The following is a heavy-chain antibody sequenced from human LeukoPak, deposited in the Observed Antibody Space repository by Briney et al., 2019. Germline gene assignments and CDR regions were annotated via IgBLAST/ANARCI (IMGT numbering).Heavy chain of an antibody. CDR1: GYTFTSYD. CDR3: ARVRRWPEEYYFDY. D-gene: IGHD3-10*01. Sequence: GASVKVSCKASGYTFTSYDINWARQATGQGLEWMGWMNPNSGNTGYAQKFQGRVTITRNTSISTAYMELSSLRSEDTAVYYCARVRRWPEEYYFDYWGQGTLVTVSS. J-gene: IGHJ4*02. CDR2: MNPNSGNT. V-gene: IGHV1-8*03.